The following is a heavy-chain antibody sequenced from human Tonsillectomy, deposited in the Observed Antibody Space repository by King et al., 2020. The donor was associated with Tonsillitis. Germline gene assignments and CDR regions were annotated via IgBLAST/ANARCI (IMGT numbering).Heavy chain of an antibody. CDR1: GGSISNYY. V-gene: IGHV4-59*01. CDR2: ISYIGIT. CDR3: ARDFGSGTYYNRPLYN. Sequence: VQLQESGPGLVKPSETLSLTCTGSGGSISNYYWSWIRQPPGKGLEWIGYISYIGITNYNPSLRSRVTISADTSKNHFSLKLSPVTAADTAVYYCARDFGSGTYYNRPLYNWGQGALVTVSS. J-gene: IGHJ4*02. D-gene: IGHD3-10*01.